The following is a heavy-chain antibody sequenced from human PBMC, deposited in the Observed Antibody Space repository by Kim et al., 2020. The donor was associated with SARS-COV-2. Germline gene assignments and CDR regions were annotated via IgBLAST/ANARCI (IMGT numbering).Heavy chain of an antibody. V-gene: IGHV4-39*07. D-gene: IGHD5-18*01. CDR3: ARKLGYSYAANWFDP. Sequence: PPVEARVTISVDTSKKQFSRKLSSVTAADTAVYYCARKLGYSYAANWFDPWGQGTLVTVSS. J-gene: IGHJ5*02.